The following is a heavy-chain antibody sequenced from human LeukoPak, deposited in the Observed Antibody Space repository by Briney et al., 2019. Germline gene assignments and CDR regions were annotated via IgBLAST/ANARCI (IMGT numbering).Heavy chain of an antibody. CDR3: ARDGVAAEGYYYYYMDV. CDR1: GFTFSTYS. CDR2: ISSSSSYI. V-gene: IGHV3-21*01. D-gene: IGHD6-13*01. J-gene: IGHJ6*03. Sequence: GGSLRLSCAASGFTFSTYSGNWIRQAPGKGLEWVSSISSSSSYIYYADSVKGRFTISRDNAKNSLYLQMNSLRAEDTAVYYCARDGVAAEGYYYYYMDVWGKGTTVTVSS.